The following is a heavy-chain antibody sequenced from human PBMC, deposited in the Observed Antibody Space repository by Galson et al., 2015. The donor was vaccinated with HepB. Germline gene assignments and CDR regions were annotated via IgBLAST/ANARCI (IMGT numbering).Heavy chain of an antibody. V-gene: IGHV3-53*01. CDR1: GFPVTDNH. CDR2: IYSGGTT. Sequence: SLRLSCAVSGFPVTDNHMSWVRQAPGKGLEWLSVIYSGGTTNYADSLKGRFTISRDNSKNTVYLRISSLRVEDTAVYYCASSYCTGGSCYFDDWGQGTLLTVSS. J-gene: IGHJ4*02. CDR3: ASSYCTGGSCYFDD. D-gene: IGHD2-15*01.